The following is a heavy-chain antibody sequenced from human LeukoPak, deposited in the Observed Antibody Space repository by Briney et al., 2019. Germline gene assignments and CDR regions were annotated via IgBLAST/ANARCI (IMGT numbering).Heavy chain of an antibody. Sequence: ASVKVSCKASGYTFTSYGISWVRQAPGQGLEWMGWISAYNGNTNYAQKLQGRVTMTTDTSTSTAYMKLRSLRSDDTAVYYCARDLWIYYGSGSYYKPNDYWGQGTLVTVSS. D-gene: IGHD3-10*01. CDR3: ARDLWIYYGSGSYYKPNDY. J-gene: IGHJ4*02. V-gene: IGHV1-18*01. CDR2: ISAYNGNT. CDR1: GYTFTSYG.